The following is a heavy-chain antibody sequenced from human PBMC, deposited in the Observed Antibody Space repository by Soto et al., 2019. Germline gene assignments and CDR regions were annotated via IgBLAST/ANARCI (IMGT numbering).Heavy chain of an antibody. CDR2: ISGSGGST. CDR1: GFTFSSYA. D-gene: IGHD6-19*01. V-gene: IGHV3-23*01. J-gene: IGHJ6*02. CDR3: AKNKEIAVAVIDGMDV. Sequence: GSLRLSCAASGFTFSSYAMSWVRQAPGKGLEWVSAISGSGGSTYYADSVKGRFTISRDNSKNTLYLQMNSLRAEDTAVYYCAKNKEIAVAVIDGMDVWGQGTTVTVSS.